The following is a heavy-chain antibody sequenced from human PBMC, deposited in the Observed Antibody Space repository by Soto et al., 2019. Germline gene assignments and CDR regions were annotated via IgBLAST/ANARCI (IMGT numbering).Heavy chain of an antibody. V-gene: IGHV3-74*03. Sequence: EVQLVESGGGLVQPGGSLRLSCAASGFTFNFYWMHWVRQAPGKGLVWVSRINIDGSDTTYADSVKGRFTISRDNAKNTLYLQMNSLRAEDTAVYYCARDRSPKHGSHDYWGQGTLVTVSS. CDR3: ARDRSPKHGSHDY. CDR2: INIDGSDT. J-gene: IGHJ4*02. D-gene: IGHD3-10*01. CDR1: GFTFNFYW.